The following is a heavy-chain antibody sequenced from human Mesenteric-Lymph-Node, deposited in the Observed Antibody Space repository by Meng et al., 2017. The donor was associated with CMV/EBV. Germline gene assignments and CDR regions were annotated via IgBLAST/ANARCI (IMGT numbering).Heavy chain of an antibody. CDR1: GFTFNTYW. D-gene: IGHD3-22*01. CDR2: IKQDGSEK. Sequence: GESLKISCAASGFTFNTYWMNWVRQAPGKGLEWVANIKQDGSEKYYVDSLKGRFTISRDNAKNSLFLQMNSLRAEDTAVYYCVSGYYDLDFWGQGTLVTVSS. J-gene: IGHJ4*02. CDR3: VSGYYDLDF. V-gene: IGHV3-7*01.